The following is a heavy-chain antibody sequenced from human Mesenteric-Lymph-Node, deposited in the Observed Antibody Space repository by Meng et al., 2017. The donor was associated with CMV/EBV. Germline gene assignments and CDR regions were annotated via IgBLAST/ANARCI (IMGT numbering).Heavy chain of an antibody. D-gene: IGHD2-2*01. Sequence: GGSLRLSCTASGFTFSTYSMNWVRQAPGKGLEWVSSISSGATYIFYADSVRGRFTVSRDSAKNSFYLQMHSLRGEDTAVYYCAVGANFDYWGHGTLVTVSS. CDR2: ISSGATYI. V-gene: IGHV3-21*01. J-gene: IGHJ4*01. CDR3: AVGANFDY. CDR1: GFTFSTYS.